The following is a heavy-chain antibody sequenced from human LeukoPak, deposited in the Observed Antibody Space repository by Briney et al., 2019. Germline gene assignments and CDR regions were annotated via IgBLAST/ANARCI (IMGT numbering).Heavy chain of an antibody. Sequence: SQTLSLTCTVSGGSISSGSYYWSWIRQPAGKGLEWIGRIYTSGSTNYNPSLKSRVTISVDTSKNQFSLKLSSVTAADTAVYYCAGSQGEYYFIDVWGKGTTVTVSS. CDR1: GGSISSGSYY. CDR3: AGSQGEYYFIDV. CDR2: IYTSGST. J-gene: IGHJ6*03. V-gene: IGHV4-61*02. D-gene: IGHD3-16*01.